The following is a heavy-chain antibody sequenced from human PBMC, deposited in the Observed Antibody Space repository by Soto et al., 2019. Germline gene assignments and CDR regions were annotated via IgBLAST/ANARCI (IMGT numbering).Heavy chain of an antibody. CDR3: ARGRITIFGVVQGPLDY. V-gene: IGHV4-30-4*01. CDR2: IYYSGST. J-gene: IGHJ4*02. D-gene: IGHD3-3*01. CDR1: GGSISSGDYY. Sequence: QVQLQESGPGLVKPSQTLSLTCTVSGGSISSGDYYWSWIRQPPGKGLEWNGYIYYSGSTYYNPSLKGRGTTSVDTSKNQLSLKLSSVTAADTAVYYCARGRITIFGVVQGPLDYWGQGTLVTVSS.